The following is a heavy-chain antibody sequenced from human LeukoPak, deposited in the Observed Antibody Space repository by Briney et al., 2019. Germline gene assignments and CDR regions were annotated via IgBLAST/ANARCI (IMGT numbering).Heavy chain of an antibody. Sequence: GGSLRLSCAASGFTFDVYVMTWVRQAPGKGLEWVSGINGNGGSTGYADSVKGRFTISRDNAKNSLYLQMNSLRAEDTAVYYCARGREGYSYVYECWGQGTLVTVSS. CDR3: ARGREGYSYVYEC. CDR1: GFTFDVYV. J-gene: IGHJ4*02. CDR2: INGNGGST. V-gene: IGHV3-20*04. D-gene: IGHD5-18*01.